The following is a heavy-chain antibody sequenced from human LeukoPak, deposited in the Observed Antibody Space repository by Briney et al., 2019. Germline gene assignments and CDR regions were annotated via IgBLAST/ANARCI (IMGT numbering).Heavy chain of an antibody. J-gene: IGHJ6*02. CDR3: ARGSRLDSSPGDV. CDR2: INTSGDST. CDR1: GYTYTSYY. D-gene: IGHD6-13*01. Sequence: TSVTDSCKPPGYTYTSYYMHWGRQAPEHGLEWMVIINTSGDSTSYAQKFQGRVTMTRDTSTSKVYMEVSSLRSEDTAVYYCARGSRLDSSPGDVWGQGTTVTVSS. V-gene: IGHV1-46*01.